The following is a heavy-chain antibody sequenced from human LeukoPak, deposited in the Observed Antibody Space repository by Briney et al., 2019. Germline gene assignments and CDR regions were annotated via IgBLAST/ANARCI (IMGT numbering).Heavy chain of an antibody. D-gene: IGHD2-15*01. CDR3: ASTQRGDYFDY. Sequence: GGSLRLSCAASGFTVSSNYMSWVRQAPGKGLEWVPVIYSGGSTYYADSVKGRFTISRDNSKNTLYLQMNSLGAEDTAVYYCASTQRGDYFDYWGQGTLVTVSS. V-gene: IGHV3-66*01. J-gene: IGHJ4*02. CDR1: GFTVSSNY. CDR2: IYSGGST.